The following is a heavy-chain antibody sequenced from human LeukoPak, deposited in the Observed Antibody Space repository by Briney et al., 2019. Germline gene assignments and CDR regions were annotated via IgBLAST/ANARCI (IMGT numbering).Heavy chain of an antibody. J-gene: IGHJ3*02. V-gene: IGHV3-33*01. Sequence: QPGRSLRLSCAASGFTFSSYGMHWVRQAPGKGLEWVAVTWYDGSNKYYADSVKGRFTISRDNSKNTLYLQMNSLRAEDTAVYYCARRGDDYGDYVRNDAFDIWGQGTMVTVSS. CDR2: TWYDGSNK. CDR3: ARRGDDYGDYVRNDAFDI. CDR1: GFTFSSYG. D-gene: IGHD4-17*01.